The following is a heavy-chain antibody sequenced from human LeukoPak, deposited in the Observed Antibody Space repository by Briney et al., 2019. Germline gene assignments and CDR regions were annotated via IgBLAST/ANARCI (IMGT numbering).Heavy chain of an antibody. Sequence: KTSETLSLTCAVYGGSFSGYYWSWIRQPPGKGLEWIGEINHSGSTNYNPSLKSRVTISVDTSKNQFSLKLSSVTAADTAVYYCAREGGGVTTGAFDIWGQGTMVTVSS. V-gene: IGHV4-34*01. D-gene: IGHD4-17*01. CDR2: INHSGST. CDR3: AREGGGVTTGAFDI. J-gene: IGHJ3*02. CDR1: GGSFSGYY.